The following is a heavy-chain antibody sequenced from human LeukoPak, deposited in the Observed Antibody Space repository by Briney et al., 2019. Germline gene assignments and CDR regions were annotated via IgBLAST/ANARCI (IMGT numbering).Heavy chain of an antibody. CDR3: ARGCGSGSHYYYYMDV. D-gene: IGHD3-10*01. Sequence: SETLSPTCAVYGGSFSGYYWSWIRQPPGKGLEWIGEINHSGSTNYNPSLKSRVTISVDTSKNQFSLKLSSVTAADTAVYYCARGCGSGSHYYYYMDVWGKGTTVTVSS. CDR2: INHSGST. J-gene: IGHJ6*03. CDR1: GGSFSGYY. V-gene: IGHV4-34*01.